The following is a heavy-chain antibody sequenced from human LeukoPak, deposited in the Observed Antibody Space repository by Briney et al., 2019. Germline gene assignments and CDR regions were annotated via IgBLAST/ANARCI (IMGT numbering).Heavy chain of an antibody. D-gene: IGHD1-26*01. CDR2: ITSSGSTI. CDR3: GKGGRGSYLSAFDI. J-gene: IGHJ3*02. CDR1: GFTFSSYE. V-gene: IGHV3-48*03. Sequence: QSGGSLRLSCAASGFTFSSYEMNWVRQAPGKGLEWVSYITSSGSTIYYADSVKGRFTISRDNSKNTLYLQMNSLRAEDTAVYYCGKGGRGSYLSAFDIWGQGTMVTVSS.